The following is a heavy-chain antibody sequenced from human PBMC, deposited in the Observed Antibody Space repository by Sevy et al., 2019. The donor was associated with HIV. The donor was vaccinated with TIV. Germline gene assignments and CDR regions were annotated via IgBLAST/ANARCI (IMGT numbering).Heavy chain of an antibody. Sequence: GGSLRLSCAASGFTFSSYGMHWVRQAPGKGLEWVAVISYDGSNKYHADSVKGRFTISRDNSKNTLYLQMNSLRAEDTAVYYCAKGPSIPWYSSGWYVGGNPLDYWGQGTLVTVSS. V-gene: IGHV3-30*18. CDR1: GFTFSSYG. D-gene: IGHD6-19*01. CDR2: ISYDGSNK. J-gene: IGHJ4*02. CDR3: AKGPSIPWYSSGWYVGGNPLDY.